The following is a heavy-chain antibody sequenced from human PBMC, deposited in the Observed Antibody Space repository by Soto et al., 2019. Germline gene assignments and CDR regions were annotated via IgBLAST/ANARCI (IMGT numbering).Heavy chain of an antibody. Sequence: GGSLRLSCAASGFTFSSCEMNWVRQAPGKGLEWVSYISSSGSTIYYADSVKGRFTISRDNAKSTLYLQMNGLRAGDTAVYYCAKVSLGATTITDYYYYGMDVWGQGTTVTVSS. CDR2: ISSSGSTI. J-gene: IGHJ6*02. V-gene: IGHV3-48*03. CDR3: AKVSLGATTITDYYYYGMDV. D-gene: IGHD1-26*01. CDR1: GFTFSSCE.